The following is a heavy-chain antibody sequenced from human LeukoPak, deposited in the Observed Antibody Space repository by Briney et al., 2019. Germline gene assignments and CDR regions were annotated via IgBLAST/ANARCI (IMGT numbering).Heavy chain of an antibody. Sequence: GASVKVSCEVSGYTLTELSMHWVRQAPGKGLEWMGGFDPEDGETIYAQKFQGRVTMTEDTSTDTAYMELSSLRSEDTAVYYCATPEIAVAGTFDYWGQGTLSPSPQ. D-gene: IGHD6-19*01. CDR2: FDPEDGET. CDR3: ATPEIAVAGTFDY. V-gene: IGHV1-24*01. J-gene: IGHJ4*02. CDR1: GYTLTELS.